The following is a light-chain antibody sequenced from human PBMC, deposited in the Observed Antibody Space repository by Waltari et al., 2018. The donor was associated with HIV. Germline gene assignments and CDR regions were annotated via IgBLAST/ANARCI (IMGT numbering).Light chain of an antibody. J-gene: IGLJ3*02. V-gene: IGLV1-40*01. Sequence: QSVLTQPPSVSGAPGQRVTISSTGRSSTIGAGSDVHCYQRLPGTAPKHLIYGHNNPPAGIPDRFSGSKSGPSASLAITGLQAEDEADYYCESCDSSLSGWVFGGVTKLTVL. CDR1: SSTIGAGSD. CDR2: GHN. CDR3: ESCDSSLSGWV.